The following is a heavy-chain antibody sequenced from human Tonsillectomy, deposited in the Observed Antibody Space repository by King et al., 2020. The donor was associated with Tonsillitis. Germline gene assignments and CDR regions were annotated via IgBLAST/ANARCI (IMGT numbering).Heavy chain of an antibody. CDR1: GFTFSGYA. V-gene: IGHV3-64D*06. CDR3: VESRAGFATSYPD. D-gene: IGHD2-2*01. CDR2: ISSNGGST. Sequence: VQLVESGGGLVQPGGSLRLSCSASGFTFSGYAMHWVRQAPGKGLEYVSAISSNGGSTHHADSVKGRFTISRDNSKSTLYLQMSSLRAEDTAVYYCVESRAGFATSYPDWGQGTLVTVSS. J-gene: IGHJ4*02.